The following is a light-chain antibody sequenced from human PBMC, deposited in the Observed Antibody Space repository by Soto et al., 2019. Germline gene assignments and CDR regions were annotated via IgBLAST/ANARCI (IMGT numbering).Light chain of an antibody. V-gene: IGLV2-23*02. CDR1: SSDVGSYNL. J-gene: IGLJ1*01. CDR3: CSYAGSSTFHYV. CDR2: EVS. Sequence: QSALTQPASVSGSPGQSITISCTGTSSDVGSYNLVSWYQQHPGKAPKLMIYEVSKRPSGVSNPFSGSKSGNTASLTISGLQAEDEADYYCCSYAGSSTFHYVFGTGTKVTVL.